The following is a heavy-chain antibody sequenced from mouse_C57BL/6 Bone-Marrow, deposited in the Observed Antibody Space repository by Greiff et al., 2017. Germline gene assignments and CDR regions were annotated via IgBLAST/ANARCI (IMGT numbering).Heavy chain of an antibody. CDR1: GYTFTSYW. V-gene: IGHV1-74*01. CDR2: IYPSDSDT. D-gene: IGHD2-4*01. J-gene: IGHJ3*01. CDR3: AIYDYGFAY. Sequence: QVHLKQSGAELVKPGASVKVSCKASGYTFTSYWMNWVKQRPGQGLEWIGRIYPSDSDTNYNQKFKGKATLTVDKSSSTAYMQLSSLTSEDSAVYYCAIYDYGFAYWGQGTLVTVSA.